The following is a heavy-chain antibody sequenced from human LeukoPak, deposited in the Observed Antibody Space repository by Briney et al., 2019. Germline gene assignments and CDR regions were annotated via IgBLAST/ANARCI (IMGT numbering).Heavy chain of an antibody. CDR3: AREASYSSSWATFDN. D-gene: IGHD6-13*01. V-gene: IGHV3-48*01. J-gene: IGHJ4*02. CDR2: ISTSGGII. CDR1: RFGLSGSG. Sequence: GGSLRLSCVASRFGLSGSGMNWVRQAPGKGLEWISYISTSGGIIYYADSVRGRFTISRDNAKNSLFLQMNSLTVEDTAVYYCAREASYSSSWATFDNWGQGTLVTVS.